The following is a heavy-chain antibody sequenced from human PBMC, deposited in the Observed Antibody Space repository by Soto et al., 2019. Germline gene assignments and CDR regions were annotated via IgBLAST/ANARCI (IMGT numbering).Heavy chain of an antibody. V-gene: IGHV1-18*01. CDR1: GYTFNKYG. CDR3: ARGRGVVIPAGTPDAFDV. D-gene: IGHD6-13*01. CDR2: ISAFNDYT. J-gene: IGHJ3*01. Sequence: QAQLVQSGGEVKRPGASVKVSCKASGYTFNKYGFNWVRQAPGQGLEWMGRISAFNDYTNLAQKFQGRVTLTTDASTNTAYMELKILRSDDTAIDYCARGRGVVIPAGTPDAFDVWGQGTMVTVSS.